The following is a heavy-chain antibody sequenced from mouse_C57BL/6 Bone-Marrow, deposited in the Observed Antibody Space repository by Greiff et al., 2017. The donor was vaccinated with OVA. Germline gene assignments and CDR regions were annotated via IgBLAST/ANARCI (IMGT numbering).Heavy chain of an antibody. CDR3: ARDYGSSADV. J-gene: IGHJ1*03. Sequence: VQLQQSGPGLVKPSQSLSLTCSVTGYSITSGYYWNWIRQFPGNKLEWMGYISYDGSNKYNPSLKNRISITRDTSKNQFFLKLNSVTTEDTATYYCARDYGSSADVWGTGTTVTVSS. CDR2: ISYDGSN. V-gene: IGHV3-6*01. CDR1: GYSITSGYY. D-gene: IGHD1-1*01.